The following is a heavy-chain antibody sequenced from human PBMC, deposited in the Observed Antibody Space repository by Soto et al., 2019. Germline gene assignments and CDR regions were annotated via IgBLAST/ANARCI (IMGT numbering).Heavy chain of an antibody. V-gene: IGHV3-48*03. CDR1: GFAFTHYG. CDR2: IRLIXQTI. J-gene: IGHJ4*02. D-gene: IGHD5-12*01. Sequence: GGSLRLWCGASGFAFTHYGVNWVRQTPGKGLELISYIRLIXQTISYADYVKRRFTISRDNAKNSLYLQMNSLRAEDPAVYYCARDPEKESGSDLGIEYWGQGTLVTVSS. CDR3: ARDPEKESGSDLGIEY.